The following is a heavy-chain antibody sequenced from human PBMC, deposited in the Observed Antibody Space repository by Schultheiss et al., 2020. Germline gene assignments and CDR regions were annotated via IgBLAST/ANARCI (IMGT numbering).Heavy chain of an antibody. CDR1: GGTFSSYT. CDR2: IIPILGIA. D-gene: IGHD6-6*01. V-gene: IGHV1-69*02. CDR3: ARVYSSSFDYYYYGMDV. J-gene: IGHJ6*02. Sequence: KVSCKASGGTFSSYTISWVRQAPGQGLEWMGRIIPILGIANYAQKFQGRVTITADKSTSTAYMELSSLRSEDTAVYYCARVYSSSFDYYYYGMDVWGQGTTVTVSS.